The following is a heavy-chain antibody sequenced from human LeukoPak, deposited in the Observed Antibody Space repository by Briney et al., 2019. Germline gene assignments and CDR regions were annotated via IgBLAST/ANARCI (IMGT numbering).Heavy chain of an antibody. CDR1: GFTFSSYG. CDR3: AKHSSGWSSRFDY. D-gene: IGHD6-19*01. J-gene: IGHJ4*02. CDR2: ISYDGSNK. Sequence: GSLRLSCAASGFTFSSYGMHWVRQAPGKGLEWVAVISYDGSNKYYADSVKGRFTISRDNSKNTLYVQMNSLRAEDTAVYYCAKHSSGWSSRFDYWGQGTLVTVSS. V-gene: IGHV3-30*18.